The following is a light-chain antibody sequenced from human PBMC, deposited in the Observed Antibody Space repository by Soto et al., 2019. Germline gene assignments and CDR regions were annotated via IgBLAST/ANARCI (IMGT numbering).Light chain of an antibody. V-gene: IGKV3-20*01. CDR2: ATS. CDR3: QQYGSSPMYT. J-gene: IGKJ2*01. CDR1: QSVSSSY. Sequence: EIVLTQSPGTLSLSPGERATLSCRASQSVSSSYLAWYQHKPGQAPKVLIYATSTRATGIPDRFSGSGSGKDFTLTISRLEPEDFAVYYCQQYGSSPMYTFGQGTKLEIK.